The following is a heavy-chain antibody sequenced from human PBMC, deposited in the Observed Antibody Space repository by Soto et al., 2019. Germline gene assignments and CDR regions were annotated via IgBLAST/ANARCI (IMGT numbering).Heavy chain of an antibody. Sequence: PGGSLRLSCAASGFTFSSYAMSWVRQAPGKGLEWVSAISGSGGSTYYADSVKGRFTISRDNSKNTLYLQMNSLRAEDTAVYYCAKTSVRWAQQPNYFDYWGQGTLVTVSS. CDR1: GFTFSSYA. D-gene: IGHD1-1*01. CDR3: AKTSVRWAQQPNYFDY. V-gene: IGHV3-23*01. J-gene: IGHJ4*02. CDR2: ISGSGGST.